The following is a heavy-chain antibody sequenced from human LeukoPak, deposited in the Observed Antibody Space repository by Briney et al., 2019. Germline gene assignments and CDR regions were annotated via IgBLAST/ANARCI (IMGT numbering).Heavy chain of an antibody. CDR3: ARTVGRGPGGHFDY. V-gene: IGHV3-7*01. D-gene: IGHD3-10*01. CDR2: IKQDGSEK. CDR1: GFNFSSYW. Sequence: GGSLRLFCAASGFNFSSYWMSWVRQAPGEGLEGVANIKQDGSEKYYVDSVKGRFTIPRDNAKNSLYLQMNSLRAEDTAVYYCARTVGRGPGGHFDYWGQGTLVSVSS. J-gene: IGHJ4*02.